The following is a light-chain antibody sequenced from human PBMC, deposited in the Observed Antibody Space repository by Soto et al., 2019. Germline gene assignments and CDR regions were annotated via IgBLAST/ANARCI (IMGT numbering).Light chain of an antibody. Sequence: EVVLTQSPAPLSLSPGERAPLSCRARQSVSRHLAWYQQKPGQAPRLLILDASDRATGIPARFSGSGSGTNFTLTISSLEPEDFAVYYCQQRSNWPPVTFGGGTKVEIK. CDR2: DAS. J-gene: IGKJ4*01. CDR3: QQRSNWPPVT. CDR1: QSVSRH. V-gene: IGKV3-11*01.